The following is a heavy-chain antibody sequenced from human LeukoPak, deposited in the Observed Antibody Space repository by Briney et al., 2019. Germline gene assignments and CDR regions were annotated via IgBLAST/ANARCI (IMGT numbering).Heavy chain of an antibody. CDR1: GYTFAGYY. CDR2: INPNSGGT. J-gene: IGHJ4*02. D-gene: IGHD5-18*01. Sequence: ASVKVSCKASGYTFAGYYMHWVRQAPGQGLEWMGWINPNSGGTNYAQKFQGRVTMTRDTSISTAYMELSRLRSDDTAVYYCARVYSYGYENDYWGQGTLVTVSS. CDR3: ARVYSYGYENDY. V-gene: IGHV1-2*02.